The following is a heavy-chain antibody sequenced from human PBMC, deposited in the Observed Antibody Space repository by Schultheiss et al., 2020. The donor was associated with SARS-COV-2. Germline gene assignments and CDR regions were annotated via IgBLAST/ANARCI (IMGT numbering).Heavy chain of an antibody. CDR2: IYYSGST. J-gene: IGHJ4*02. Sequence: SETLSLTCTVSGDSVSSRSYYWSWIRQPPGKGLEWIGYIYYSGSTYYNPSLKSLVTISVDTSKNQFSLKLSSVTAADTAVYYCARVEYYGSGSHDYWGQGTLVTVSS. CDR3: ARVEYYGSGSHDY. CDR1: GDSVSSRSYY. V-gene: IGHV4-61*01. D-gene: IGHD3-10*01.